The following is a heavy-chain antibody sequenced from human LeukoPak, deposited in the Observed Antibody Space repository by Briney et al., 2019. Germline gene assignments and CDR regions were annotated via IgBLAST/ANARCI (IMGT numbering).Heavy chain of an antibody. D-gene: IGHD2-2*01. J-gene: IGHJ6*02. CDR1: GGSFSGYY. CDR3: ARGRQPSWYYGMDV. CDR2: INHSGST. Sequence: PSETLSLTCAVYGGSFSGYYWSWIRQPPGKGLEWIGEINHSGSTNYNPSLKSRVTISVDTSKNQFSLKLSSVTAADTAVYYCARGRQPSWYYGMDVWGQGTTVTVSS. V-gene: IGHV4-34*01.